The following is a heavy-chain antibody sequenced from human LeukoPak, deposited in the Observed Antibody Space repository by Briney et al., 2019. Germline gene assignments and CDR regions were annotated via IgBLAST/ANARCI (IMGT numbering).Heavy chain of an antibody. J-gene: IGHJ3*02. Sequence: ASVKVSCKASGYTFTSYGISWVRQAPGQGLEWMGWISAYNGNTNYAQKLQGRVTMTTDTSTSTAYIELRSLRSDDTAVYYCARDFRVRYFDWLSERNDAFDIWGQGTMVTVSS. D-gene: IGHD3-9*01. CDR1: GYTFTSYG. V-gene: IGHV1-18*01. CDR2: ISAYNGNT. CDR3: ARDFRVRYFDWLSERNDAFDI.